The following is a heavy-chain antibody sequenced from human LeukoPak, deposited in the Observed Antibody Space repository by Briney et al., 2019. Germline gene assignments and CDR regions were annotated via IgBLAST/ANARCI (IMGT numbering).Heavy chain of an antibody. V-gene: IGHV3-48*01. CDR3: ARWALYYNYYMDV. Sequence: GGSLRLSCAASGFTFSSYTMNWVRQAPGKGLEWVSYISSSSNTIYYADSVKGRFTISRDNAKNSLYLQMNSLRAEDTAVYYCARWALYYNYYMDVWGEGTTVTVSS. J-gene: IGHJ6*03. CDR2: ISSSSNTI. CDR1: GFTFSSYT. D-gene: IGHD3-10*01.